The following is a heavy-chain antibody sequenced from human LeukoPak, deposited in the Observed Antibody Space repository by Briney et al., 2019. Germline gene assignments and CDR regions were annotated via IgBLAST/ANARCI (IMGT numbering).Heavy chain of an antibody. CDR3: AKSQRYGDQNWFDP. Sequence: GGSLRLSSAASGFTFSSYAMSWVRQAPGKGLEWVSAISGSGGSTYYADSVKGRFTISTDNSKNTLYLQMNSLRAEDTAVYYCAKSQRYGDQNWFDPWGQGTLVTVSS. J-gene: IGHJ5*02. CDR1: GFTFSSYA. D-gene: IGHD4-17*01. V-gene: IGHV3-23*01. CDR2: ISGSGGST.